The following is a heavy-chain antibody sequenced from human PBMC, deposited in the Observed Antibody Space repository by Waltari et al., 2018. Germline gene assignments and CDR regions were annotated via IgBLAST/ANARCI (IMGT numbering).Heavy chain of an antibody. Sequence: QVELQESGPGLVKPSDDLSLTCSVSGVSIKAFYWSWVRQSPGKPLEWIGFIYSPGITSYNPSLEGRLTISADTSKNQFSLNLRYVTAADTAIYYCASSNSRNYYQYYMENWGNGTTVTVSS. D-gene: IGHD3-22*01. CDR3: ASSNSRNYYQYYMEN. V-gene: IGHV4-4*09. CDR2: IYSPGIT. CDR1: GVSIKAFY. J-gene: IGHJ6*03.